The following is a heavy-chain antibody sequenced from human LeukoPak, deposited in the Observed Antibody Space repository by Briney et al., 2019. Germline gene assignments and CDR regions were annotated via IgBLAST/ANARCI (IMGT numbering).Heavy chain of an antibody. V-gene: IGHV1-2*02. D-gene: IGHD2-2*01. CDR2: INPKSGGT. CDR1: GYTFTGYY. CDR3: ARDLMATDIVVVPAAMAPDYYYYMDV. Sequence: ASVKVSCKASGYTFTGYYMHWVRQAPGKRLEGMGLINPKSGGTKCAQKFQGRVTMTRDTSISTAYMELSRLRSDDTAVYYCARDLMATDIVVVPAAMAPDYYYYMDVWGKGTTVTVSS. J-gene: IGHJ6*03.